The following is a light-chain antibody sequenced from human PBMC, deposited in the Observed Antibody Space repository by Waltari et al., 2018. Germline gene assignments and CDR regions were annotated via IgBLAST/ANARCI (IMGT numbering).Light chain of an antibody. CDR3: QQYDNNLRT. V-gene: IGKV1-NL1*01. CDR2: DAS. CDR1: QDIDNS. Sequence: DAQMTQSPSSLSASVGGGVTITFRASQDIDNSLAWYQQKPGKAPKLLLFDASTLESGVPSRFSGSGSGAHYTLTISSLQPDDFGTYYCQQYDNNLRTFGQGTKVEIK. J-gene: IGKJ1*01.